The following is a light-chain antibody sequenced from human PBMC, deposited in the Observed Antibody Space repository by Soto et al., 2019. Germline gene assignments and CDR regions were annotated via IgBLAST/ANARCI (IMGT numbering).Light chain of an antibody. J-gene: IGKJ1*01. CDR2: GAS. V-gene: IGKV3-20*01. CDR3: QQYDRWPPST. Sequence: EIVLTQSPGTLSLSPGERATLSCRASQSVSSSYLAWYQQKPGQAPRLLIYGASSRATGIPDRFSGSGSGTDFTLTISGLQSEDIAVYYCQQYDRWPPSTFGQGTKVDIK. CDR1: QSVSSSY.